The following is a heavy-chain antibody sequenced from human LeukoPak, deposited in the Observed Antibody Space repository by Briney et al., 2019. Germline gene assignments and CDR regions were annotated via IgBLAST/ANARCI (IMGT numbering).Heavy chain of an antibody. J-gene: IGHJ6*03. CDR1: GGSISSSSYY. Sequence: PSETLSLTCTVSGGSISSSSYYWGWIRQPPGKGLEWIGSIYYSGSTYYNPSLKSRVTISVDTSKNHFSLKLSSVTAADTALYYCARGTTVTTFQAGTYYYYYIDVCGKGTTVAVSS. V-gene: IGHV4-39*07. D-gene: IGHD4-17*01. CDR2: IYYSGST. CDR3: ARGTTVTTFQAGTYYYYYIDV.